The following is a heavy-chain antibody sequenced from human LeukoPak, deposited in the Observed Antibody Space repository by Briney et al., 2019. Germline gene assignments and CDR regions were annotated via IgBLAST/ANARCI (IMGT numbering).Heavy chain of an antibody. CDR3: ARGVRDVASPLYYMDV. Sequence: SETLSLTCTVSGGSISSSSYYWGWIRQPPGKGLEWIGSIYYSGSTYYNPSLKSRVTISVDTSKNQFSLKLSSVTAADTAVYYCARGVRDVASPLYYMDVWGKGTTVTVSS. D-gene: IGHD3-10*01. J-gene: IGHJ6*03. CDR2: IYYSGST. CDR1: GGSISSSSYY. V-gene: IGHV4-39*07.